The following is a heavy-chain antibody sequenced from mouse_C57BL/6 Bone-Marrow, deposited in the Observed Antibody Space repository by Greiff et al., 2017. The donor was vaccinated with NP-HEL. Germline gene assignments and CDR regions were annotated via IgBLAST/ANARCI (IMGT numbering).Heavy chain of an antibody. CDR1: GYAFSSYW. Sequence: QVQLQQSGAELVKPGASVKISCKASGYAFSSYWMNWVKQRPGKGLEWIGQIYPGDGDTNYNGKFKGKATLTADKSSSTAYMQLSSLTSEDSAVYFCARITTVVAKWYFDVWGTGTTVTVSS. J-gene: IGHJ1*03. D-gene: IGHD1-1*01. V-gene: IGHV1-80*01. CDR3: ARITTVVAKWYFDV. CDR2: IYPGDGDT.